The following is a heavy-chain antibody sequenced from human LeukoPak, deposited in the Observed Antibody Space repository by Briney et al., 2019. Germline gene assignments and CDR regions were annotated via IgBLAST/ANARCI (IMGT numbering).Heavy chain of an antibody. CDR2: FDPEDGET. CDR3: ATGRGSYYVNYYYYYMDV. Sequence: GASVKVSCKVSGYTLTELSMHWVRQAPGKGLEWMGGFDPEDGETIYAQKFQGRVTMTEDTSTDTAYMELSSLRSEDTAVYYCATGRGSYYVNYYYYYMDVWGKGTTVTVSS. V-gene: IGHV1-24*01. D-gene: IGHD1-26*01. J-gene: IGHJ6*03. CDR1: GYTLTELS.